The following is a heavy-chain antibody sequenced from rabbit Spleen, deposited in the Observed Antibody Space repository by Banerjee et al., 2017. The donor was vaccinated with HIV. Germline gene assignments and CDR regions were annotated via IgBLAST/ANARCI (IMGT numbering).Heavy chain of an antibody. J-gene: IGHJ3*01. CDR3: ARDLPENNIYSL. V-gene: IGHV1S40*01. CDR1: GFSFSSGYY. CDR2: IVAGNIGNT. Sequence: QSLEESGGGLVQPEGSLALTCTASGFSFSSGYYMCWVRQAPGKGLEWIACIVAGNIGNTYYASWAKGRFTITRSTSLNTVTLQMNGLTAADTATYFCARDLPENNIYSLWGQGTLVTVS.